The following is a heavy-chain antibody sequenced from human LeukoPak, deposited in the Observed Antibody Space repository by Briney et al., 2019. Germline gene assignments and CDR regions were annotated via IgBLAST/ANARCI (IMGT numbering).Heavy chain of an antibody. D-gene: IGHD5-18*01. Sequence: GASVKVSCKASGYTFTSYYMHWVRQAAGQGLEWMGIINPSGGSTSYAQKFQGRVTMTEDTSTDTAYMELSSLRSEDTAVYYCATGGVDTAMVTGVYWGQGTLVTVSS. CDR2: INPSGGST. V-gene: IGHV1-46*01. CDR3: ATGGVDTAMVTGVY. CDR1: GYTFTSYY. J-gene: IGHJ4*02.